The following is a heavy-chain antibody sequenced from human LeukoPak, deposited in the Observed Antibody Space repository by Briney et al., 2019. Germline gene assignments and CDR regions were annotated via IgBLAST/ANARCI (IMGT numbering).Heavy chain of an antibody. CDR1: GGTYSSYA. CDR2: IIPIFGTA. D-gene: IGHD2-2*01. V-gene: IGHV1-69*01. J-gene: IGHJ6*04. CDR3: AVKRGGYCSSTSCYFSHGMDV. Sequence: ASVEVSCKASGGTYSSYAISWVRQAPGQGLEWMGGIIPIFGTANYAQKFQGRVTITADESTSTAYMELSSLRSEDTAVYYCAVKRGGYCSSTSCYFSHGMDVWGKGTTVTVSS.